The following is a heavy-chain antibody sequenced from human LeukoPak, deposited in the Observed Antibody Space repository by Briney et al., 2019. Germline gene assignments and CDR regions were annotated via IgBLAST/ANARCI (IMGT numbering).Heavy chain of an antibody. CDR2: IIPIFGTG. CDR1: GGTFRSYA. CDR3: AREGPGIAVAGTVIYPY. Sequence: GASVKVSCNASGGTFRSYAISWVRQAPGQGLQWMGGIIPIFGTGNYAQKFQGRVTITADESTSTAYMELSSLRSEDTAVYYCAREGPGIAVAGTVIYPYWGQGTLVTVSS. J-gene: IGHJ4*02. D-gene: IGHD6-19*01. V-gene: IGHV1-69*13.